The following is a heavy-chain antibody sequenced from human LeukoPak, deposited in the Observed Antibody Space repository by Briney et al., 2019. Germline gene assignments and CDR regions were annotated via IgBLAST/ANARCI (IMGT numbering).Heavy chain of an antibody. Sequence: GGSLRLSCLGSGFNFRYFWMSWVRQAPGKGLVRVSRINSDGSSTSYADSAKGRFTISRDNAKNTLYLQMNSLRAEDTAVYYCARSQTVRYIDYWGQGTLVTVSS. CDR1: GFNFRYFW. CDR2: INSDGSST. V-gene: IGHV3-74*01. CDR3: ARSQTVRYIDY. J-gene: IGHJ4*02. D-gene: IGHD3-9*01.